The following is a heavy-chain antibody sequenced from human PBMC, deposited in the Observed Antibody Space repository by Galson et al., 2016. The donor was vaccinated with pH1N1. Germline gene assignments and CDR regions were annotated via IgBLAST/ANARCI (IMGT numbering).Heavy chain of an antibody. Sequence: SVKVSCKASGYIFTSYYIHWVRQAPGQGLEWLGVIDPRGGTTYAQKFHGTVTMTSDTSTNTVSLELRSLKSDDPAVYCCARDLARQHDSWGQGTLVTVSS. V-gene: IGHV1-46*01. CDR2: IDPRGGT. CDR3: ARDLARQHDS. CDR1: GYIFTSYY. J-gene: IGHJ4*02.